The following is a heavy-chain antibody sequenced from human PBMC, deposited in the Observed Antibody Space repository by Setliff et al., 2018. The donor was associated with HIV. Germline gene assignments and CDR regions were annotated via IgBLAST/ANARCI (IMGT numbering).Heavy chain of an antibody. V-gene: IGHV4-39*07. CDR1: GDSITSSSYY. CDR2: IYYSGST. Sequence: PSETLSLTCSVSGDSITSSSYYWGWLRQSPGKGLEWIGSIYYSGSTYYNPSLKSRVTISVDTSKNQLSLKLNSVTAADTAVYSCARVWPDGSGYSWFDPWGQGTLVTVSS. J-gene: IGHJ5*02. CDR3: ARVWPDGSGYSWFDP. D-gene: IGHD3-22*01.